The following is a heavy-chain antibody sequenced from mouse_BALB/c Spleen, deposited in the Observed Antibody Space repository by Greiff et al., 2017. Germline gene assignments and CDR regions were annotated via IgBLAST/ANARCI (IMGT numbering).Heavy chain of an antibody. V-gene: IGHV3-8*02. CDR1: GDSITSGY. CDR2: ISYSGST. Sequence: EVKLQESGPSLVKPSQTLSLTCSVTGDSITSGYWNWIRKFPGNKLEYMGYISYSGSTYYNPSLKSRISITRDTSKNQYYLQLNSVTTEDTATYYCARPGSSYRYWYFDVWGAGTTVTVSS. D-gene: IGHD1-1*01. CDR3: ARPGSSYRYWYFDV. J-gene: IGHJ1*01.